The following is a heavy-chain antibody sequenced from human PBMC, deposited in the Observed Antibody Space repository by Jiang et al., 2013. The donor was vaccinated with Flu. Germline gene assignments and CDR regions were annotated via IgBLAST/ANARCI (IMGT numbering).Heavy chain of an antibody. V-gene: IGHV4-4*09. CDR3: ARVRVYSSSSSGVYYYYYMDV. CDR1: GGSISSYY. Sequence: GLVKPSETLSLTCTVSGGSISSYYWSWIRQPPGKGLEWIGYIYTSGSTNYNPSLKSRVTISVDTSKNQFSLKLSSVTAADTAVYYCARVRVYSSSSSGVYYYYYMDVWGKGTTVTVSS. CDR2: IYTSGST. J-gene: IGHJ6*03. D-gene: IGHD6-6*01.